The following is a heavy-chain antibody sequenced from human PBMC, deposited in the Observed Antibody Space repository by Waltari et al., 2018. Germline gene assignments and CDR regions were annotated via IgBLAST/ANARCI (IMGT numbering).Heavy chain of an antibody. CDR2: IYYSGST. CDR3: ARGSAVAGTVYYYYGMDV. Sequence: QVQLQESGPGLVKPSETLSLTCTVPGGSISSHYWRWIRQPPGKGLEWIGYIYYSGSTNYNPSLKSRVTISVDTSKNQFSLKLSSVTAADTAVYYCARGSAVAGTVYYYYGMDVWGQGTTVTVSS. CDR1: GGSISSHY. J-gene: IGHJ6*02. V-gene: IGHV4-59*11. D-gene: IGHD6-19*01.